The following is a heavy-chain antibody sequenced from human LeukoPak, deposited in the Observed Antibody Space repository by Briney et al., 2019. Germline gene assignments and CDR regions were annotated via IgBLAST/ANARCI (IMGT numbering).Heavy chain of an antibody. CDR3: ARGPPILYRDYMDV. V-gene: IGHV1-24*01. CDR1: GYTFTGYY. Sequence: ASVKVSCKASGYTFTGYYMHWVRQAPGQGLEWMGGFDPEDGETIYAQKFQGRVTMTEDTSTSTAYMELRSLRSDDTAVYYCARGPPILYRDYMDVWGKGTTVTVSS. D-gene: IGHD2-15*01. CDR2: FDPEDGET. J-gene: IGHJ6*03.